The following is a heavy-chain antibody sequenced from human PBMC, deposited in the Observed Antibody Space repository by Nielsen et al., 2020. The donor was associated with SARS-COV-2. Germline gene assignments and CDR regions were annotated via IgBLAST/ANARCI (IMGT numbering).Heavy chain of an antibody. Sequence: ASVKVSCKASGYTFTGYYMHWVRQAPGQGLEWMGWINPNSGGTNYAQKFQGRVTMTRDTSISTAYMELSRLRSDDTAVYYCARWWQQLTLPGTDAFDIWGQGTMVTVSS. D-gene: IGHD6-13*01. V-gene: IGHV1-2*02. CDR3: ARWWQQLTLPGTDAFDI. CDR2: INPNSGGT. CDR1: GYTFTGYY. J-gene: IGHJ3*02.